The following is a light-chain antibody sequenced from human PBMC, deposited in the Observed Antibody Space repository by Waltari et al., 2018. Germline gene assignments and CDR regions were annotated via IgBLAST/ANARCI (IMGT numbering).Light chain of an antibody. V-gene: IGKV3-20*01. CDR1: QGVGGNY. Sequence: DIVLTQSPGTLSVSPGERATLSCRASQGVGGNYVAWYQQKPGQAPRLLIYAASTRATGIPDRFSAAGCGKDFTLTISRLEPEDFAVYHCQHYGRSVTFGPGTKVNV. CDR3: QHYGRSVT. J-gene: IGKJ3*01. CDR2: AAS.